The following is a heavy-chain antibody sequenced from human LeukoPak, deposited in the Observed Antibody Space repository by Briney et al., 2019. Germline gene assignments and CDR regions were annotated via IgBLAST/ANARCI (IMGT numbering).Heavy chain of an antibody. Sequence: ASVKVSCKASGYTFTGYYMHWVRQAPGQGLEWMGWINPNSGGTNYAQKFQGRVTMTRDTSISTAYMELSRLRSDDTAVYYCARDLRSSGYYYTLVDWGQGTLVTVSS. CDR1: GYTFTGYY. CDR2: INPNSGGT. D-gene: IGHD3-22*01. V-gene: IGHV1-2*02. J-gene: IGHJ4*02. CDR3: ARDLRSSGYYYTLVD.